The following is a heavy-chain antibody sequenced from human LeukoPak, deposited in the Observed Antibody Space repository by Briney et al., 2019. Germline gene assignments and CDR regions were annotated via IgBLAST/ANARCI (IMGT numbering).Heavy chain of an antibody. CDR3: AKEGVQLWSLDY. V-gene: IGHV3-66*02. Sequence: GGSLRLSCAASGFTVSSNYMSWVRQAPGKGLEWVSVIYSGGSTYYADSVKGRFTISRDNSKNTLYLQMNSLRAEDTAVYYCAKEGVQLWSLDYWGQGTLVTVSS. D-gene: IGHD5-18*01. CDR1: GFTVSSNY. CDR2: IYSGGST. J-gene: IGHJ4*02.